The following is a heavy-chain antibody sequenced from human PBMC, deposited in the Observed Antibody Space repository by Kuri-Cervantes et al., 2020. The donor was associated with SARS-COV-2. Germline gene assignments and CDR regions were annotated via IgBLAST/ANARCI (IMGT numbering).Heavy chain of an antibody. Sequence: GGSLRLSCAASGFTFSSYGMHWARQAPGKGLEWVAVISYDGSNKYYADSVKGRFTISRDNSKNTLYLQMNSLRAEDTAVYYCAKDLCGGDCPPLDYWGQGTLVTVSS. J-gene: IGHJ4*02. CDR2: ISYDGSNK. V-gene: IGHV3-30*18. D-gene: IGHD2-21*01. CDR1: GFTFSSYG. CDR3: AKDLCGGDCPPLDY.